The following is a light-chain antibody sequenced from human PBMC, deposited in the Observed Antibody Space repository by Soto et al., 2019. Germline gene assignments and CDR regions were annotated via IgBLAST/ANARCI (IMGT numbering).Light chain of an antibody. Sequence: EIVLTQSPATLSLSPVERATLSCRASQSVSSNLAWYQQKPGQAPRLLIYGASTRATGIPARFSGSGSGTEFTLSISSLQSEDSAVYYCQQYNNWPPITFGQGTRLEIK. CDR2: GAS. V-gene: IGKV3D-15*01. CDR1: QSVSSN. J-gene: IGKJ5*01. CDR3: QQYNNWPPIT.